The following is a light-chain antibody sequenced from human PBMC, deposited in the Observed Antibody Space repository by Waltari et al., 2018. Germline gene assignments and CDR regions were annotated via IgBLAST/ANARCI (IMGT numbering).Light chain of an antibody. CDR3: RSHSTNNIVL. CDR1: SGDIGGSDF. V-gene: IGLV2-14*01. CDR2: DVN. Sequence: QSGLTQPASVSASPGESITISCTGTSGDIGGSDFVSWYQHHPGRAPKVLIFDVNHRPSWITGRFADSNAGNAASLTISELQPEDDADYYCRSHSTNNIVLFGGGTKVTVL. J-gene: IGLJ2*01.